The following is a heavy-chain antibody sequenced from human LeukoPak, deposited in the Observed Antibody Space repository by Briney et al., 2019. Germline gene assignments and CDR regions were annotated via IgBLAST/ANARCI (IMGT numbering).Heavy chain of an antibody. J-gene: IGHJ3*02. V-gene: IGHV3-11*01. CDR3: ARHQSSGGKKDAFDI. CDR2: ISSSGSTI. CDR1: GFTFSDYY. D-gene: IGHD2-15*01. Sequence: PGGSLRLSCAASGFTFSDYYMSWIRQAPGKGLEWVSYISSSGSTIYYADSVKGRFTISRDNAKNSLYLQMNSLRAEDTAVYYCARHQSSGGKKDAFDIWGQGTMVTVSS.